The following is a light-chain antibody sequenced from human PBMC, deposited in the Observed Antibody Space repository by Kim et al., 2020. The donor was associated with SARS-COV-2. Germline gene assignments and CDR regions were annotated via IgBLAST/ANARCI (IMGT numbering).Light chain of an antibody. CDR3: QRYSRYPST. V-gene: IGKV1-16*01. J-gene: IGKJ3*01. CDR1: QDISNY. Sequence: DIQMTQSPSSLSASVGDRVTITCRASQDISNYLIWFQQKPGKAPKSLIYGAYSLQTGVPSRFRGSGFGTDFTLTIISLQPEDFATYYCQRYSRYPSTFGPGTKVDIK. CDR2: GAY.